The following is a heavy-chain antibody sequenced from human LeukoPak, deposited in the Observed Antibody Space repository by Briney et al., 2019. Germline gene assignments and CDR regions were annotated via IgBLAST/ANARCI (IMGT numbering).Heavy chain of an antibody. Sequence: ASVKVSCKASGYTFTSYAMNWVRQAPGQGLEWMGWINTNTGNPTYAQGFTGRFVFSLDTSVSTAYLQISSLKAEDTAVYYCAREKIDTAMVTSWFDPWGQGTLVTVSS. CDR3: AREKIDTAMVTSWFDP. D-gene: IGHD5-18*01. CDR1: GYTFTSYA. J-gene: IGHJ5*02. V-gene: IGHV7-4-1*02. CDR2: INTNTGNP.